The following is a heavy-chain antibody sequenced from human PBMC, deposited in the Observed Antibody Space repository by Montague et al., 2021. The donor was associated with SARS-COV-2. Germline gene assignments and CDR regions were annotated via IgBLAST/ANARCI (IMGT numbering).Heavy chain of an antibody. CDR1: GGSVSSDNW. CDR3: ALPLGGARFDP. CDR2: IYHSGTT. Sequence: SETLSLTSTVSGGSVSSDNWWTWVRQPPGKGLEWIGEIYHSGTTNYNPSLQSRVTISVDKSRNHLSLNLRSVTAADTAMYYCALPLGGARFDPWGQGILVTVPS. J-gene: IGHJ5*02. D-gene: IGHD1-26*01. V-gene: IGHV4-4*02.